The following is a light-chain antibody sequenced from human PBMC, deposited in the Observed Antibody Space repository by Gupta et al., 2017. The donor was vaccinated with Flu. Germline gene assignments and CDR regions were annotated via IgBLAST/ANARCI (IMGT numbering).Light chain of an antibody. CDR1: SSDPGTYTR. CDR3: FSYRSVDDWV. V-gene: IGLV2-18*02. J-gene: IGLJ3*02. Sequence: HSALTQPPSVSGSPGPSGAISCTGTSSDPGTYTRTSWYQQSPGTAPTLFIYEVTKRPSGFPDRFSGSKPGNTASLTISGLQAEDEADYFCFSYRSVDDWVFGGGTKLTVL. CDR2: EVT.